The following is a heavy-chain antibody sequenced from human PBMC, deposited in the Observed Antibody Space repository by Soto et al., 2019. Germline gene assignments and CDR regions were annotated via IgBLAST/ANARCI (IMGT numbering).Heavy chain of an antibody. D-gene: IGHD4-17*01. J-gene: IGHJ6*02. V-gene: IGHV1-46*01. Sequence: AASVKVSCKASGYTFTSYYMHWVRQAPGQGXEWMGIINPSGGSTSYAQKFQGRVTMTRDTSTSTVYMELSSLRSEDTAVYYCARSTTVVTYSYYYYGMDVWGQGTTVTVSS. CDR2: INPSGGST. CDR1: GYTFTSYY. CDR3: ARSTTVVTYSYYYYGMDV.